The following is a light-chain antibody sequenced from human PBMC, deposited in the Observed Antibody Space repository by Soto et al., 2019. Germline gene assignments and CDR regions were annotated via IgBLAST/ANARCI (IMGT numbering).Light chain of an antibody. CDR3: QYRGIWPPGAT. CDR2: AAS. V-gene: IGKV3-15*01. J-gene: IGKJ4*01. CDR1: QSVSND. Sequence: EVVMTQSPATLSVSPGERVTLFCRASQSVSNDLAWYQQKPGQAPRLLIYAASTRATGVPARFSGSGSGTEFTLTISSLQSEDFAVYYCQYRGIWPPGATFGGGTKVEIK.